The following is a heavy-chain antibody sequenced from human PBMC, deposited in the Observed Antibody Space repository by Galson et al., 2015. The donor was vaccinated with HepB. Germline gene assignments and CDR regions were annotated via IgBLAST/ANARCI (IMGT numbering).Heavy chain of an antibody. V-gene: IGHV3-7*01. D-gene: IGHD3-22*01. CDR3: ARKGYYYDSSGPTPPSN. J-gene: IGHJ4*02. Sequence: SLRLSCAASGFTFSRYWMSWVRQAPGKGLEWVANIKQDGSEKYYVDSVKGRFTISRDNAKNSLYLQMNSLRAEDTAVYYCARKGYYYDSSGPTPPSNWGQGTPVTVSS. CDR2: IKQDGSEK. CDR1: GFTFSRYW.